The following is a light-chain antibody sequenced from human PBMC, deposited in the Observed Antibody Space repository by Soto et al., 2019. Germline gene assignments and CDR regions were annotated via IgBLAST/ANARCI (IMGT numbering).Light chain of an antibody. CDR1: SSNIGTNA. CDR3: AVWDDSLNGWV. Sequence: QSVLTQPPSASGTPGQRVTISCSGSSSNIGTNAVNWCQQLPGTAPRLLIYSNDQRPPGVPDRFSGSKSGTSASLGISGLQPEDEADYFCAVWDDSLNGWVFGGGTKVTVL. CDR2: SND. V-gene: IGLV1-44*01. J-gene: IGLJ3*02.